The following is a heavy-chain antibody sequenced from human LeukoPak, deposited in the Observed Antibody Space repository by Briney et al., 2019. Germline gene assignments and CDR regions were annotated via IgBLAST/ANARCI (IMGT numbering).Heavy chain of an antibody. CDR3: ARAGAIFGVVKHYYYYMDV. D-gene: IGHD3-3*01. CDR2: IIPIFGTA. J-gene: IGHJ6*03. V-gene: IGHV1-69*13. CDR1: GGTFSSYA. Sequence: ASMKVSCKASGGTFSSYAISWVRQAPGQGLEWMGGIIPIFGTANYAQKFQGRVTITADESTSTAYMELSSLRSEDTAVYYCARAGAIFGVVKHYYYYMDVWGKGTTVTVSS.